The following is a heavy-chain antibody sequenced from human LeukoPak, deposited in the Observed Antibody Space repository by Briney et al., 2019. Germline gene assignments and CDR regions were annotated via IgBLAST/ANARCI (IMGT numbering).Heavy chain of an antibody. CDR2: IYYSGST. J-gene: IGHJ4*02. Sequence: SETLSLTCTVSGASISSYYWSWIRQPPGKGLEWIGYIYYSGSTNYNPSLKSRVTISVDTSKNQFSLKLSSVTAADTAVYYCARGLGYCSGGSCYFDYWGQGTLVTVSS. D-gene: IGHD2-15*01. CDR3: ARGLGYCSGGSCYFDY. CDR1: GASISSYY. V-gene: IGHV4-59*01.